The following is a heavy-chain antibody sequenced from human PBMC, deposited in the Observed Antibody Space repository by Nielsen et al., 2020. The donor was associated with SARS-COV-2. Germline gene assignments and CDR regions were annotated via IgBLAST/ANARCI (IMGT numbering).Heavy chain of an antibody. CDR1: GYPISSGYY. D-gene: IGHD3-3*01. V-gene: IGHV4-38-2*02. J-gene: IGHJ4*02. CDR2: IYHSGST. CDR3: ASRFFLDY. Sequence: SETLSLTCTVSGYPISSGYYWGWIRQPPGKGLEWIGSIYHSGSTYYNPSLKSRVTMSVDTSKNQFSLRLSSVTAADTAVYYCASRFFLDYWGQGTLVTVSS.